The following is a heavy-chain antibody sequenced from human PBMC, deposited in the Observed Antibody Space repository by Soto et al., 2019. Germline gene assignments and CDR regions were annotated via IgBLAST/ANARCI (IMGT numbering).Heavy chain of an antibody. CDR3: ARESPSSQWLPTRYFDY. D-gene: IGHD6-19*01. V-gene: IGHV3-48*02. J-gene: IGHJ4*02. CDR1: RFTFSDYS. Sequence: PGGSLRLSCAASRFTFSDYSMNWVRQAPGKGLEWVSYISGGGETIYYADYVRGRFTISRDNAKNSLFLQMNSLRDEDTAVYYCARESPSSQWLPTRYFDYWGQGTLVTVSS. CDR2: ISGGGETI.